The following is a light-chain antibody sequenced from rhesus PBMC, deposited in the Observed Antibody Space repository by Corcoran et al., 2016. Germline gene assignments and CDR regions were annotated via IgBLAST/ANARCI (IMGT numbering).Light chain of an antibody. J-gene: IGKJ1*01. CDR3: QQHNSYPRT. V-gene: IGKV1S14*01. CDR2: YAS. Sequence: DIQMTQSPSSLSASVGDTVTITCRASQGISNYLAWYQQEPGKAPKPLIYYASNLESGVPARFSGSGLETDVTLTISSMQTEDFATYYCQQHNSYPRTFGQGTKVEIK. CDR1: QGISNY.